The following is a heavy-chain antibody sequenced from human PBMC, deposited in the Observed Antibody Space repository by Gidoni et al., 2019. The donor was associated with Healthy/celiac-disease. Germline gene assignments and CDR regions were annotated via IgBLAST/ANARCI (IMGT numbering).Heavy chain of an antibody. CDR1: GGSFSGYY. J-gene: IGHJ4*02. CDR2: INHSGST. CDR3: ARARSSFLPLFSY. Sequence: QVQLQQWGAGLLKPSETLSLTCAVYGGSFSGYYWSWIRQPPGKGLEWIGEINHSGSTNYNPSLKSRVTISVDTSKNQFSLKLSSVTAADTAVYYCARARSSFLPLFSYWGQGTLVTVSS. D-gene: IGHD6-6*01. V-gene: IGHV4-34*01.